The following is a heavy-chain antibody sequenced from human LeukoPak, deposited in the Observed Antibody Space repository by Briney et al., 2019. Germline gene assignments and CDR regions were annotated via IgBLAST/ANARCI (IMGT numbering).Heavy chain of an antibody. Sequence: SETLSLTCTVSGGSISSDYWSWIRQPPGKGLEWIGYIYYTGSTNYNPSLKSRVTISVDTSKIHFSLKLNSVTAADTAVYYCAREGEYYYDSTFFDYWGQGTLVTVSS. V-gene: IGHV4-59*01. D-gene: IGHD3-22*01. CDR3: AREGEYYYDSTFFDY. CDR1: GGSISSDY. J-gene: IGHJ4*02. CDR2: IYYTGST.